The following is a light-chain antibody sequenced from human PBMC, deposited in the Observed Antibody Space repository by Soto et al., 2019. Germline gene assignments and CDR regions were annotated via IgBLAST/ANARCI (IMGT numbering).Light chain of an antibody. CDR3: QQYNSYPST. CDR2: KAS. Sequence: DIQMTKSPSTLSASVGDRVTITCRASQSISSWLAWYQQKPGKAPKLLIYKASSLESGVPSRFSGSGSGTEFTLTISSLQPDDFATYYCQQYNSYPSTFGGGTKVEIK. V-gene: IGKV1-5*03. J-gene: IGKJ4*01. CDR1: QSISSW.